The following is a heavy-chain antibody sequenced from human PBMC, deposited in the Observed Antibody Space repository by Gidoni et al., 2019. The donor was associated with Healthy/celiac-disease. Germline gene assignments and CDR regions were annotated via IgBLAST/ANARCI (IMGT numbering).Heavy chain of an antibody. CDR3: ARVQTSLTWGFDY. D-gene: IGHD3-16*01. J-gene: IGHJ4*02. CDR1: GYTFTSYY. Sequence: QVQLVQSGADVKKPGASVTVSCMASGYTFTSYYMHWVRQAPGQGLEWMGIINPSGGSTSYAQKFQGRVTMTRDTSTSTVYMELSSLRSEDTAVYYCARVQTSLTWGFDYWGQGTLVTVSS. CDR2: INPSGGST. V-gene: IGHV1-46*01.